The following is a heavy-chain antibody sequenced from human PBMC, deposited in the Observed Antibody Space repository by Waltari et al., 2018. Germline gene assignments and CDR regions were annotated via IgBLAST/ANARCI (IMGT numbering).Heavy chain of an antibody. CDR1: GDSVSSNSPP. CDR3: ASSLSSSDIPFDY. J-gene: IGHJ4*02. Sequence: QVQLQQSGPDLVKPSQTLSLTCALSGDSVSSNSPPWTWLRQSPARGLEWLGRTYYRSKGYNDYAVSVKSRITINPDTSKNQFSLQLNSVTPEDTAVYYCASSLSSSDIPFDYWGQGTLVTVSS. D-gene: IGHD2-2*02. CDR2: TYYRSKGYN. V-gene: IGHV6-1*01.